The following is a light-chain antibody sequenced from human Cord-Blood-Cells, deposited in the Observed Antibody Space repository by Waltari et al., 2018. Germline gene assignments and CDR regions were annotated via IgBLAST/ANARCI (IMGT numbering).Light chain of an antibody. J-gene: IGLJ3*02. CDR1: SSDVGSYNL. V-gene: IGLV2-23*01. CDR3: CSYAGSSTLV. CDR2: EGS. Sequence: QSALTQPASVSGSPGQSITLSCTGTSSDVGSYNLVSWYQQHPGKAPKLRMYEGSKRPAGVSIRCAGANSGNTASLTSSGRQSEDEDDDYCCSYAGSSTLVFGGGTKLTVL.